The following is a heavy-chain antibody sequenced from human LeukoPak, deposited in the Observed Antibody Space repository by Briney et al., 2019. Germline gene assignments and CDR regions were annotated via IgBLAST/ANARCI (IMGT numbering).Heavy chain of an antibody. CDR2: IKPDGSAQ. CDR1: GFTFSNSW. CDR3: ARDLYYYDSSGYSYYFDY. V-gene: IGHV3-7*01. Sequence: AGGSLRLSCAASGFTFSNSWMSWVRQAPGKGLEWVATIKPDGSAQYYVDSVKGRFTISRDNAKNSLYLQMNSLRAEDTAVYYCARDLYYYDSSGYSYYFDYWGQGTLVTVSS. J-gene: IGHJ4*02. D-gene: IGHD3-22*01.